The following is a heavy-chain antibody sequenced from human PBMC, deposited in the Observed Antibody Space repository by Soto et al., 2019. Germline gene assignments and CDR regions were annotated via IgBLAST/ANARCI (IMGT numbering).Heavy chain of an antibody. V-gene: IGHV3-48*02. CDR2: ISGSSRTV. Sequence: EVQLVESGGGLVQPGGSLRLSCAVSGFTFSSYSMNWVRQAPGKGLEWISYISGSSRTVYYADSVKGRFTISRDNAKNSLYLQLTSLRDEDTAVYFCARVVVGGACDICGQGTMVTVSS. CDR3: ARVVVGGACDI. J-gene: IGHJ3*02. CDR1: GFTFSSYS. D-gene: IGHD3-16*01.